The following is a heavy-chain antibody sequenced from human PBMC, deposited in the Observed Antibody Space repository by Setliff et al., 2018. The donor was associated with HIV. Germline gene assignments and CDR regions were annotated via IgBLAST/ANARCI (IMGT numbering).Heavy chain of an antibody. J-gene: IGHJ4*02. Sequence: GESLKISCKGSGYSFPSFWIGWVRQMPGKGLEWLGIFCPGDSDVRYSPSFQGQVTFSADKSISTAYLHWSSLQASDTAIYYCARRPYFYGSGNLNFFDFWGQGTLVTVSS. CDR2: FCPGDSDV. CDR3: ARRPYFYGSGNLNFFDF. CDR1: GYSFPSFW. V-gene: IGHV5-51*01. D-gene: IGHD3-10*01.